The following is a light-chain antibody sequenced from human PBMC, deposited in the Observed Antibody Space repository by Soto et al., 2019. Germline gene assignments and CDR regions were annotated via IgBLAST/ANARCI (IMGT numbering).Light chain of an antibody. V-gene: IGKV1-5*01. CDR2: DAS. CDR3: QQYNSYPYT. Sequence: DIQMTQSPSTLSAAVGDRVTITCRASQRISSWLAWYQQKPGKAPKLLIYDASSLESGVPSRFSGSGSGTEFTLTISSLQPDDFGTYYCQQYNSYPYTFGQGTKLEIK. CDR1: QRISSW. J-gene: IGKJ2*01.